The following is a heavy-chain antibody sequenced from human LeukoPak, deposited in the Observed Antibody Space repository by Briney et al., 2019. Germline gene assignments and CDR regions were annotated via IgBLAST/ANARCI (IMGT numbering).Heavy chain of an antibody. J-gene: IGHJ6*02. D-gene: IGHD5-18*01. CDR3: ARNVEYSYGYEYYYHGMDV. CDR2: IKQDGSEK. CDR1: GFTFSSYW. V-gene: IGHV3-7*01. Sequence: GGSLRLSCAASGFTFSSYWMSWVRQAPGKGLEWVANIKQDGSEKYYVDSVKGRFTISRDNAKNSLYLQMNSLRAEDTAVYYCARNVEYSYGYEYYYHGMDVWGQGTTVTVSS.